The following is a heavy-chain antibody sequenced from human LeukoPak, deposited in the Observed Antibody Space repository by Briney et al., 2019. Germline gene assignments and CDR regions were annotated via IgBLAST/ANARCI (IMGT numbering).Heavy chain of an antibody. D-gene: IGHD5-18*01. CDR2: IYTSGST. CDR1: GGSISSGSYY. J-gene: IGHJ5*02. CDR3: ARGYSGYSYGLDP. Sequence: PSETLSLTCTVSGGSISSGSYYWSWIRQPAGKGLEWIGRIYTSGSTNYNPSLKSRVTISVDTSKNQFSLKLSSVTAADTAVYYCARGYSGYSYGLDPWGQGTLVTVSS. V-gene: IGHV4-61*02.